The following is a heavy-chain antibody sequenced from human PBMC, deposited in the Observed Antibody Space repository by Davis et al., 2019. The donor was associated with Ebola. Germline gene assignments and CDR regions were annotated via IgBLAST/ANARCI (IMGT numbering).Heavy chain of an antibody. CDR3: ARDSDRDGLDV. Sequence: GESLKISCAASGFTFSSYAMHWVRQAPGKGLEWVAVISYDGSNKYYADSVKGRFTISRDNSKNTLYLQMNSLRAEDTAVYYCARDSDRDGLDVWGKGTTVTVSS. D-gene: IGHD3-22*01. CDR2: ISYDGSNK. J-gene: IGHJ6*04. CDR1: GFTFSSYA. V-gene: IGHV3-30*04.